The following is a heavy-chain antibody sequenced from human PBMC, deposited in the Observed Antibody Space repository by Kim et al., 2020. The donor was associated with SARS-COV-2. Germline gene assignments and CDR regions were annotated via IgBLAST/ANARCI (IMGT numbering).Heavy chain of an antibody. Sequence: GGSLRLSCTTSGLNFGDYAMSWFRQAPGKGLEWVAVIRSKRYGETTEYAASVKGRFTISRDDSKTIAYLQMNGLKTEDTDVYYCTSGPDYYDSAAYYHDYWGRGTLVTVSS. J-gene: IGHJ4*02. D-gene: IGHD3-22*01. CDR3: TSGPDYYDSAAYYHDY. V-gene: IGHV3-49*03. CDR1: GLNFGDYA. CDR2: IRSKRYGETT.